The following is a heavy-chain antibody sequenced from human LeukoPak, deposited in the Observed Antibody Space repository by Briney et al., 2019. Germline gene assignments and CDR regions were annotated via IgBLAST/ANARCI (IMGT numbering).Heavy chain of an antibody. CDR3: AKDSRWELDAFDI. Sequence: PGGSLRLSCAASGFTFSSYAMSWVRQAPGKGLEWVSAISGSGGSPYYADSVKGRFTISRDNSKNTLYLQMNSLRAEDTAVYYCAKDSRWELDAFDIWGQGTMVTVSS. V-gene: IGHV3-23*01. D-gene: IGHD1-26*01. CDR2: ISGSGGSP. CDR1: GFTFSSYA. J-gene: IGHJ3*02.